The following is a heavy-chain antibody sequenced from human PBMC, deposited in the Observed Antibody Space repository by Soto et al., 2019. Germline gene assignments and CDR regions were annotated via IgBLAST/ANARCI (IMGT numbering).Heavy chain of an antibody. D-gene: IGHD5-18*01. CDR3: ARSDDTAMVDYFDY. Sequence: GXSVKVSCKASVGTFSSYAISWVRQAPGQGLEWMGGIIPIFGTANYAQKFQGRVTITADESTSTAYMELSSLRSEDTAVYYCARSDDTAMVDYFDYWGQGTLVTVSS. CDR1: VGTFSSYA. V-gene: IGHV1-69*13. J-gene: IGHJ4*02. CDR2: IIPIFGTA.